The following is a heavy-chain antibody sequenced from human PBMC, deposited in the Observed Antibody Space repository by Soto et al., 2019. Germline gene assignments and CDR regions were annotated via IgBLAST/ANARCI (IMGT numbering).Heavy chain of an antibody. CDR1: GYSFTNHW. J-gene: IGHJ3*02. CDR2: IYPGDSDT. CDR3: AVKTSAFDI. Sequence: GESLKISWKGSGYSFTNHWIGWVRQMPGKGLEWMGIIYPGDSDTRYSPTFQGQVTISADKSISTAYLQWSSLKASDTAMYYCAVKTSAFDIWGQGTMVTVSS. V-gene: IGHV5-51*01.